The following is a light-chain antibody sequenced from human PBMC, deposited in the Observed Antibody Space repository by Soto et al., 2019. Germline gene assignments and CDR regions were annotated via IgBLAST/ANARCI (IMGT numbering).Light chain of an antibody. CDR1: QSVSSGY. CDR3: QHYGNSPT. V-gene: IGKV3-20*01. CDR2: GAS. Sequence: EIVLTQSPGTLSLSPGDGATLSCRASQSVSSGYLAWYQQKPGQAPRLLIYGASRRATGIPDRFSGSGSGTPFTLSISRLEPEDYAVYWCQHYGNSPTFGQGTKVQIK. J-gene: IGKJ1*01.